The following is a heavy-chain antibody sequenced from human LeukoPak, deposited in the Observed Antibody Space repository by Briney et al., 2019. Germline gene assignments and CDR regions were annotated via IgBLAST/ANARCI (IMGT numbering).Heavy chain of an antibody. Sequence: GGSLRLSCAASGFTFSDYYMSWIRQAPGKGLEWGSYISSSSSYTNYADSVKGRFTLSRDNAKNSLYLQMNSLRVDDTAVYYCARALPSSWYFFDYWGQGALVTVSS. CDR2: ISSSSSYT. CDR1: GFTFSDYY. V-gene: IGHV3-11*06. CDR3: ARALPSSWYFFDY. D-gene: IGHD6-13*01. J-gene: IGHJ4*02.